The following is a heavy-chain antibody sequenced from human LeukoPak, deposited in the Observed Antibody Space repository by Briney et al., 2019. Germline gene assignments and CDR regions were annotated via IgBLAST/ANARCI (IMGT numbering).Heavy chain of an antibody. J-gene: IGHJ6*03. D-gene: IGHD3-10*01. CDR3: ARAAGFYYYMDV. V-gene: IGHV3-74*01. CDR1: GFTFSTYW. Sequence: GGSLRLSCAASGFTFSTYWMHWVRQGPGKGLVWVSRINTDGSSTNYADSVKGRFTISRDNAKNTLYLQMNSLRAEDTAVYYCARAAGFYYYMDVWGKGTTVTVSS. CDR2: INTDGSST.